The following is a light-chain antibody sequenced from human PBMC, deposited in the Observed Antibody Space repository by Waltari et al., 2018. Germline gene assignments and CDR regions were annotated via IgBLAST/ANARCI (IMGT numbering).Light chain of an antibody. J-gene: IGKJ3*01. CDR2: AAS. Sequence: DIQMTQSPSSLPESVGQRVTITCRASQSISSYLNWYQQKPGKAPKLLIYAASSLQSGVPSRFSGSGSGTDFTLTISSLQPEDFATYYCQQSYSTITFGPGTKVDIK. CDR3: QQSYSTIT. CDR1: QSISSY. V-gene: IGKV1-39*01.